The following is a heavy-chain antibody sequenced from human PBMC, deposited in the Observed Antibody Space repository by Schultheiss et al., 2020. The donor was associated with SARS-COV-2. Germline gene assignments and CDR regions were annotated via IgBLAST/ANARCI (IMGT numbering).Heavy chain of an antibody. CDR2: ISYDGSNK. V-gene: IGHV3-30*04. CDR3: ARDQGYCSSTSCYPDYYFDY. D-gene: IGHD2-2*01. J-gene: IGHJ4*02. Sequence: GGSLRLSCAASGFTFSSYAMHWVRQAPGKGLEWVAVISYDGSNKYYADSVKGRFTISRDNSKNTLYLQMNSLRAEETAVYYCARDQGYCSSTSCYPDYYFDYCGQGTLVTVSS. CDR1: GFTFSSYA.